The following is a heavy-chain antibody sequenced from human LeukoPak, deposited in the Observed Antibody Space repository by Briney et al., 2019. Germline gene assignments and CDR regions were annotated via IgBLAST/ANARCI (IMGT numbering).Heavy chain of an antibody. CDR2: ISYDGSNK. CDR3: ARGVVTPDWYFDL. J-gene: IGHJ2*01. CDR1: GFTFSSYA. D-gene: IGHD4-23*01. Sequence: GRSLRLSCAASGFTFSSYAMHWVRQAPGKGLEWVAVISYDGSNKYYADSVKGRFTISRDNSKNTLYLQMNSLRVEDTAVYYRARGVVTPDWYFDLWGRGTLVTVSS. V-gene: IGHV3-30-3*01.